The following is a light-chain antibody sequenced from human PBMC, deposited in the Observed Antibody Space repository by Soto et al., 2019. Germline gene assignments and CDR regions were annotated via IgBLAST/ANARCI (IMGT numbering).Light chain of an antibody. CDR2: EVS. J-gene: IGLJ1*01. V-gene: IGLV2-14*03. CDR1: SSDIGAYDL. Sequence: QSALTQHASGSGSPGQSITISFSGTSSDIGAYDLVSWYQQHPGRAPKLIIYEVSHRFSGLSYRFSGSKSGNTASLTISGLQAEDEGDYYCTSFAPGRIYVFGSGTKVTVL. CDR3: TSFAPGRIYV.